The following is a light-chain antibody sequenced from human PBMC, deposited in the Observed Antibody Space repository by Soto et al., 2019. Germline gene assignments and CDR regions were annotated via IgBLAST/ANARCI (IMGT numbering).Light chain of an antibody. CDR3: QQTYSTLWT. J-gene: IGKJ1*01. V-gene: IGKV1-39*01. CDR2: AAS. CDR1: QSISTY. Sequence: DIPMTQSPSSLSASAGDRVTITCRARQSISTYLNWYQQKPGKAPRLLIYAASSLQSGVPSRFSGSGSGTDFTLTISSLQPEDFATYYCQQTYSTLWTFGQGTKVEIK.